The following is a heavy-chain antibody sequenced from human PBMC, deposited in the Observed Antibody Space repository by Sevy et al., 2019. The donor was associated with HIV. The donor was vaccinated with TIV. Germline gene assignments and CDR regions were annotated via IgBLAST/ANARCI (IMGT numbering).Heavy chain of an antibody. CDR1: GYTFTSYG. CDR3: ARDYGGYCSSTSCYNYYYYGMDV. V-gene: IGHV1-18*01. J-gene: IGHJ6*02. CDR2: ISAYNGNT. Sequence: ASVKVSCKASGYTFTSYGISWVRQAPGQGLEWMGWISAYNGNTNYAQKLQGRVTMTTDTSTSTAYMGLRSLRSDDTAVYYCARDYGGYCSSTSCYNYYYYGMDVWGQGTTVTVSS. D-gene: IGHD2-2*02.